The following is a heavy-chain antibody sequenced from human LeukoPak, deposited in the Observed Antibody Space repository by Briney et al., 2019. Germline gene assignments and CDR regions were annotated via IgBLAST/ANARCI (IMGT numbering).Heavy chain of an antibody. CDR2: IIPIFGTA. CDR1: GGTFSSYA. V-gene: IGHV1-69*06. D-gene: IGHD6-13*01. CDR3: ARGSPQQLVNSWFDP. J-gene: IGHJ5*02. Sequence: GASVKVSCKASGGTFSSYAISWVRQAPGQGLEWMGGIIPIFGTANYAQKFQGRVTITADKSTSTAYMELSSLRSEDTAVYYCARGSPQQLVNSWFDPWGQGTLVTVSS.